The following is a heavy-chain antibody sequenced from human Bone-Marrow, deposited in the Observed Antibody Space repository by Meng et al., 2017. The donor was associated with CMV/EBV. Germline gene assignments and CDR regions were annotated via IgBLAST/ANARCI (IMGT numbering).Heavy chain of an antibody. CDR1: GDSVSSNSAA. V-gene: IGHV6-1*01. J-gene: IGHJ5*02. CDR2: TYYRSKWYN. Sequence: LRLSCAISGDSVSSNSAAWNWIRQSPSRGLEWLGRTYYRSKWYNDYALSVKSRISINPDTSKNQFSLQLSSVTPEDTAVYYCARDLKQLNWFDPWGQGTLVTVSS. D-gene: IGHD6-19*01. CDR3: ARDLKQLNWFDP.